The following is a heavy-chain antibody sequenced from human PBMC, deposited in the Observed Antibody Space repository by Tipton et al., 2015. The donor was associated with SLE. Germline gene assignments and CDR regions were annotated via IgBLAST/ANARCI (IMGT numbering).Heavy chain of an antibody. Sequence: TLSLTCTVSGGSISSHYWSWIRQPPGKGLEWIGYIYYSGSTNYNPSLKSRVTISVDTSKNQFSLKLSSVTAADTAVYYCARTPDGDYVGAFDIWGQGTMVTVSP. CDR1: GGSISSHY. J-gene: IGHJ3*02. CDR3: ARTPDGDYVGAFDI. CDR2: IYYSGST. D-gene: IGHD4-17*01. V-gene: IGHV4-59*11.